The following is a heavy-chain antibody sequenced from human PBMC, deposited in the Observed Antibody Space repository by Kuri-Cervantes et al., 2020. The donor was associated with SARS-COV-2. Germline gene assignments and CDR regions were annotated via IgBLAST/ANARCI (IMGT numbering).Heavy chain of an antibody. CDR2: ISGSGGST. V-gene: IGHV3-23*01. CDR3: AKAVWGSGGAFDI. Sequence: GRSMSPSSAASGFTFSSYAMSWVRQAAGEGMEWVSAISGSGGSTYYADSVKGRFTISRDNSKNTLYLQMNSLRAEDTSVYYRAKAVWGSGGAFDIWGQGTMVTVSS. CDR1: GFTFSSYA. J-gene: IGHJ3*02. D-gene: IGHD3-10*01.